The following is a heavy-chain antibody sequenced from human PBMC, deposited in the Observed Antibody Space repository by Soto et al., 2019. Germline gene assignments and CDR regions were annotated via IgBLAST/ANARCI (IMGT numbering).Heavy chain of an antibody. V-gene: IGHV4-34*01. CDR1: GGSFSGYY. CDR2: INHRGNT. D-gene: IGHD6-19*01. Sequence: QVQLQQWGAGLLKPSETLSLTCAVYGGSFSGYYWSLIRQPPGKGLEWIGEINHRGNTNYNPSLKSRVTISVDTSKNQFSLKLSSVTAADTAVYYCARGGGGWYSDYWGQGTLVTVSS. J-gene: IGHJ4*02. CDR3: ARGGGGWYSDY.